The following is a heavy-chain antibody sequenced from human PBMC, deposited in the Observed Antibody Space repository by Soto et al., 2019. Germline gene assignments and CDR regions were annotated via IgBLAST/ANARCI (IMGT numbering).Heavy chain of an antibody. Sequence: SETLSLTCTVSGGSISSYDWSWIRQPPGKGLEWIGYIYYSGSTNYNPSLKSRVTTSFDASKNQISLQVRSATAADAAVYYCARDLKEYCSDGKCNWFDPWGQGTLVTVSS. D-gene: IGHD2-15*01. V-gene: IGHV4-59*01. CDR1: GGSISSYD. CDR2: IYYSGST. J-gene: IGHJ5*02. CDR3: ARDLKEYCSDGKCNWFDP.